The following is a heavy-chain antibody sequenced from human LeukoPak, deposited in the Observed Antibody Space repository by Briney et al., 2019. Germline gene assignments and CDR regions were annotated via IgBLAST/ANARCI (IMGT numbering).Heavy chain of an antibody. Sequence: SETLSLTCTVSGYSISSGYYWGWIRQPPGKGLEWIGSIYHSGSTYYNPSLKSRVTISVDTSKNQFSLKLSSVTAADTAVYYCAREGDSWYNWFDPWGQGTLVTVSS. D-gene: IGHD6-13*01. CDR1: GYSISSGYY. CDR3: AREGDSWYNWFDP. V-gene: IGHV4-38-2*02. J-gene: IGHJ5*02. CDR2: IYHSGST.